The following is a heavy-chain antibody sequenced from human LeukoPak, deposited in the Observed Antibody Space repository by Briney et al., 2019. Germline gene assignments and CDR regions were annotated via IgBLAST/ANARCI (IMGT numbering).Heavy chain of an antibody. CDR3: ARRAGAYSHPYDY. CDR2: IYSDNT. D-gene: IGHD4/OR15-4a*01. Sequence: GGSLRLSCTVSGFTVSGNPMSWVRQAPGEGLEWVSFIYSDNTHYSDSVKGRFTISRDNSKNTLYLQMNSLRAEDTAVYYCARRAGAYSHPYDYWGQGTLVTVSS. J-gene: IGHJ4*02. CDR1: GFTVSGNP. V-gene: IGHV3-53*01.